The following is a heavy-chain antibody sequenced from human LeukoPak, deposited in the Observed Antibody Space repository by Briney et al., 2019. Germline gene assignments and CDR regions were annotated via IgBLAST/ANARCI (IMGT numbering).Heavy chain of an antibody. CDR2: IYFSGSA. V-gene: IGHV4-39*07. CDR1: GGSISSSIYY. Sequence: SETLSLTCTVSGGSISSSIYYWVWIRQPPGKGLEWIANIYFSGSAYYSPSLKSRVTISVDTSKNLFSLNLRSVTAADTAVYYCAAIGDIALVPAIPDYWGQGTLVTVSS. J-gene: IGHJ4*02. D-gene: IGHD2-2*01. CDR3: AAIGDIALVPAIPDY.